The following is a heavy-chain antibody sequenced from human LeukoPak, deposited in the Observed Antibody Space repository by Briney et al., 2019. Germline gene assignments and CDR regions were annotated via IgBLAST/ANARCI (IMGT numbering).Heavy chain of an antibody. CDR2: ISGSGGST. J-gene: IGHJ4*02. Sequence: GGSLRLSCAASGFTFRDEAMNWVRQAPGRGLEWVAVISGSGGSTYYTDSVKGRFTISRDNSKNTLTLHMNSVRTEDTAVYYFAKGVTGNARGFDYWGQGTLVTVTS. V-gene: IGHV3-23*01. CDR3: AKGVTGNARGFDY. D-gene: IGHD1-1*01. CDR1: GFTFRDEA.